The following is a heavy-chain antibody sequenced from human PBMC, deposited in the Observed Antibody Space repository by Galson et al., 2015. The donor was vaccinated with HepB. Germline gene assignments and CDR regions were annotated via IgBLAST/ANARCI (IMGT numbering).Heavy chain of an antibody. D-gene: IGHD3-22*01. Sequence: SVKVSCKASGGTFSSYAISWVRQAPGQGLEWMGGIIPIFGTANYAQKFQGRVTITADKSTSTAYMELSSLRSEDTAVYYCAREINYYDSSGYYPDAFDIWGQGTMVTVSS. J-gene: IGHJ3*02. CDR1: GGTFSSYA. CDR2: IIPIFGTA. V-gene: IGHV1-69*06. CDR3: AREINYYDSSGYYPDAFDI.